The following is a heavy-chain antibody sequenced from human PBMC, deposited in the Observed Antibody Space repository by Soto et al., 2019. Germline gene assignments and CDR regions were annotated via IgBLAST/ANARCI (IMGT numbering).Heavy chain of an antibody. CDR1: GGSISSYY. J-gene: IGHJ5*02. CDR2: IYTSGST. Sequence: PSETLSLTCTVSGGSISSYYWSWIRQPAGKGLEWIGRIYTSGSTNYNPSLKSRVTMSVDTSKNQFSLKLSSVTAADTAVYYCARDEEGLSTAARPYENSWFDPWGQGTLVTVSS. D-gene: IGHD6-6*01. V-gene: IGHV4-4*07. CDR3: ARDEEGLSTAARPYENSWFDP.